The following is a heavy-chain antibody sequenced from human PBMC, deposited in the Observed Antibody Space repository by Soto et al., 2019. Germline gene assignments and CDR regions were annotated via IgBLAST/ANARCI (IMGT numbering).Heavy chain of an antibody. Sequence: QVQLVQSGAEVEKPGSSVKVSCKASGGTFSDFGISWLRQDPGQGLEWMGGIIPIFRAANTAQKFQGRVTITADEVPNTAYMELSSLRSADTAVYYCARDTYYCGSSGYYGSFDIWGQVTMVTVSS. CDR1: GGTFSDFG. D-gene: IGHD3-22*01. V-gene: IGHV1-69*01. CDR3: ARDTYYCGSSGYYGSFDI. CDR2: IIPIFRAA. J-gene: IGHJ3*02.